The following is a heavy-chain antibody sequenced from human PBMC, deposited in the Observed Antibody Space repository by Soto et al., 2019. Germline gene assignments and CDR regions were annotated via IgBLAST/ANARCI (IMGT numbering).Heavy chain of an antibody. Sequence: GGSLRLSCAASGFTFSSYSMNWVRQPPGKGLEWDSYSSSSSSTIYYADSVKGRFTIYRDNAKNSLYLQMNSMRDEDTAVYYCARDTGHLLNIGYCSGGSCYKGAFDIWGQGTMVTVSS. CDR2: SSSSSSTI. J-gene: IGHJ3*02. D-gene: IGHD2-15*01. V-gene: IGHV3-48*02. CDR1: GFTFSSYS. CDR3: ARDTGHLLNIGYCSGGSCYKGAFDI.